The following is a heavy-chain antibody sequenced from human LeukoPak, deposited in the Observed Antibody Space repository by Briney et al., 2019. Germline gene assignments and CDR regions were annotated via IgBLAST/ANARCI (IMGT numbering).Heavy chain of an antibody. J-gene: IGHJ4*02. CDR2: ISGSGGST. D-gene: IGHD3-9*01. CDR1: GFTLSSYA. Sequence: GGSLRLSCAASGFTLSSYAMSWVRQAPGKGLEWVSAISGSGGSTYYADSVKGRFTISRDNPKNTLYLQMNSLRAEDTAVYYCAKRNYDILTAAYYFDYWGQGTLVTVSS. CDR3: AKRNYDILTAAYYFDY. V-gene: IGHV3-23*01.